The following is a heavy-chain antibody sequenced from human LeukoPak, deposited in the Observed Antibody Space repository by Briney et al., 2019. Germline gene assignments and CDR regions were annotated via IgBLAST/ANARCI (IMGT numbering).Heavy chain of an antibody. J-gene: IGHJ4*02. CDR2: IYPGDSDT. Sequence: GESLKISCKGSGYRFTSYWIGWVRQMPGKGLEWMGLIYPGDSDTRYSPSFQGQGQVTMSAAKSISTVYLQWSSLKASDTAMYYCARAAYYDDNTGPFYFDYWGQGTLVTVSS. V-gene: IGHV5-51*01. CDR1: GYRFTSYW. D-gene: IGHD3-22*01. CDR3: ARAAYYDDNTGPFYFDY.